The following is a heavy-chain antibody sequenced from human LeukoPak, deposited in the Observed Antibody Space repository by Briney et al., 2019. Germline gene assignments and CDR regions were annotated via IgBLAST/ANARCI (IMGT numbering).Heavy chain of an antibody. J-gene: IGHJ4*02. CDR1: GGSINNYY. CDR3: ARFSQYYDSPTHYLDY. V-gene: IGHV4-59*08. CDR2: IYYTGST. Sequence: SETLSLTCTVSGGSINNYYWSWVRQPPGAGLEWLAYIYYTGSTNYNPSLKTRLTISVDTSKNQFSLRLNSVTAADTAVYYCARFSQYYDSPTHYLDYWGQGILATVSS. D-gene: IGHD2/OR15-2a*01.